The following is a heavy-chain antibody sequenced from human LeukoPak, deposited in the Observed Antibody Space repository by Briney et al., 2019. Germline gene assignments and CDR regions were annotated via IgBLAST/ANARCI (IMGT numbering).Heavy chain of an antibody. Sequence: TSETLSLTCTVSGGSISSSSYYWGWIRQPPGKGLEWIGGIYYSGSTYYNPSLKSRVTISVDTSKNQFSLKLSSVTAADTAVYYCAREYSSSSRGVYWGQGTLVTVSS. CDR1: GGSISSSSYY. V-gene: IGHV4-39*07. J-gene: IGHJ4*02. CDR2: IYYSGST. CDR3: AREYSSSSRGVY. D-gene: IGHD6-6*01.